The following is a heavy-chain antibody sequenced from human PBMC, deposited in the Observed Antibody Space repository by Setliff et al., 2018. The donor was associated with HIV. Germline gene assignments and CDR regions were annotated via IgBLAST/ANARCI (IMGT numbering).Heavy chain of an antibody. CDR3: ARDHQFYDICDY. D-gene: IGHD3-9*01. Sequence: GGSLRLSCAASGFTFSNYEMNWVRQAPGKGLEWVSYISSSSTIYYADSVKGRFTISRDNAKNSLYLQMNSLRAEDTAVYYCARDHQFYDICDYWGQGTLVTVS. V-gene: IGHV3-48*03. J-gene: IGHJ4*02. CDR2: ISSSSTI. CDR1: GFTFSNYE.